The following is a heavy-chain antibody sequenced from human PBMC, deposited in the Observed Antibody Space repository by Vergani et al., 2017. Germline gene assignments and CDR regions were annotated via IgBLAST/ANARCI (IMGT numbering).Heavy chain of an antibody. CDR3: AKYPINDPYPGSYFDY. CDR2: ISGSGGST. J-gene: IGHJ4*02. D-gene: IGHD1-26*01. V-gene: IGHV3-23*01. CDR1: GFTFSSYA. Sequence: EVQLLESGGGLVQPGGSLRLSCAASGFTFSSYAMSWVRQAPGKGLEWVSAISGSGGSTYYADSVKGRFTISRDNSKNTLYLQMNSLRAEDTAVYYCAKYPINDPYPGSYFDYWGQGTLVTVSS.